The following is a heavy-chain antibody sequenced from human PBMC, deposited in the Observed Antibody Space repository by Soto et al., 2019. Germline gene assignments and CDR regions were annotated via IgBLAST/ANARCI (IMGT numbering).Heavy chain of an antibody. J-gene: IGHJ5*02. Sequence: GASVKVSCKASGGTFSSYAISWVRQAPGQGLEWMGGIIPIFGTANYAQKFQGRVTITADESTCAAYMELSSLRSEDTAVYYCARDPKAFWSGYYCWFDPWGQGTLVTVSS. CDR1: GGTFSSYA. D-gene: IGHD3-3*01. CDR3: ARDPKAFWSGYYCWFDP. V-gene: IGHV1-69*13. CDR2: IIPIFGTA.